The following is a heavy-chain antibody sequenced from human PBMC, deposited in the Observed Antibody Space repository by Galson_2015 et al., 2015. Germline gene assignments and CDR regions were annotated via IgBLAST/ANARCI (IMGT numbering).Heavy chain of an antibody. CDR1: EFTFSNYA. V-gene: IGHV3-23*01. D-gene: IGHD2-15*01. CDR2: ISGSGGTT. J-gene: IGHJ6*02. Sequence: SLRLSCAASEFTFSNYAMSWVRQAPGKGLEWISGISGSGGTTYYADSVKGRFTISRDNSKNTLYLQMNSLRAEDTAVYYCAKDLGRGGYDGMDVWGQGTKVSVSS. CDR3: AKDLGRGGYDGMDV.